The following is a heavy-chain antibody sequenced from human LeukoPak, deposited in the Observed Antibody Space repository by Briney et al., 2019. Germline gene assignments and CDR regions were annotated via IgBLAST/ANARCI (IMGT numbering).Heavy chain of an antibody. D-gene: IGHD3-22*01. Sequence: PGTSLRLSCAASGFTFTSYGMHWVRQAPGKGLEWVAVVWYDGDKKYYADSVKGRFTISRDNSKNTLDLQMNSLRAEDTAVYYCAKGGHDSSGYYHTYYFDYWGQGTLVTVSS. V-gene: IGHV3-33*06. CDR3: AKGGHDSSGYYHTYYFDY. CDR2: VWYDGDKK. CDR1: GFTFTSYG. J-gene: IGHJ4*02.